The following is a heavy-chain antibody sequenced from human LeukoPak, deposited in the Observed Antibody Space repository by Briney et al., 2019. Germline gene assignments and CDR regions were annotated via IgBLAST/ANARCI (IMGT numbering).Heavy chain of an antibody. CDR3: TTDQSSWYYFDY. D-gene: IGHD6-13*01. Sequence: GGSLRLSCAASGFTFSNAWMSWVRQAPGKGLEWVGRIKSKTDGGTTDYAAPVKGIFKSSREESKKTLYLQMNSLKTEDTAVYYCTTDQSSWYYFDYWGQGTLVTVSS. CDR2: IKSKTDGGTT. CDR1: GFTFSNAW. J-gene: IGHJ4*02. V-gene: IGHV3-15*01.